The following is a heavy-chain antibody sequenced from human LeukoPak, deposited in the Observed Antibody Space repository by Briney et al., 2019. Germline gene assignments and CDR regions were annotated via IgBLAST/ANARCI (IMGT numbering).Heavy chain of an antibody. V-gene: IGHV4-34*09. CDR2: IYYSGST. CDR1: GGSFSGYY. D-gene: IGHD4-4*01. Sequence: SETLSLTCAVYGGSFSGYYWSWIRQPPGKGLEWIGYIYYSGSTYYNPSLTSRVTMSVDTSKNQFSLELSSVTAADTAIYYCARDHTETSSLNFRNYYYYGMDIWGQGTTVIVSS. J-gene: IGHJ6*02. CDR3: ARDHTETSSLNFRNYYYYGMDI.